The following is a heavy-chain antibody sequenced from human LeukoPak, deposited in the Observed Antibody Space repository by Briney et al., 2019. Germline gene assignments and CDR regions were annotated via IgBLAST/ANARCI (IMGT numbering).Heavy chain of an antibody. CDR1: GVLVSASAMG. J-gene: IGHJ3*02. D-gene: IGHD5-12*01. Sequence: SGPTLAKPTQPLTLTCTFSGVLVSASAMGVGWIRQPPGKALECLALIYRDDDKRYSPSLKSRLTITKDTSKNQVVLTMTNVDPVDTATYYCAHSLRYSGYDPNDAFDIWGQGTMVTVSS. CDR3: AHSLRYSGYDPNDAFDI. CDR2: IYRDDDK. V-gene: IGHV2-5*02.